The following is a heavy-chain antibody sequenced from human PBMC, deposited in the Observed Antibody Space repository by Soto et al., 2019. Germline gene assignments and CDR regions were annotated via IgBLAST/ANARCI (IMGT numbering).Heavy chain of an antibody. CDR2: ISAYNGNT. V-gene: IGHV1-18*04. CDR1: GYTFTSYG. Sequence: GASVKVSCKASGYTFTSYGISWARQAPGQGLEWMGWISAYNGNTNYAQKLQGRVTMTTDTSTSTAYMELRSLRSDDTAVYYCARDLRGYCSGGSCAIQGVYWGQGTLVTVSS. CDR3: ARDLRGYCSGGSCAIQGVY. D-gene: IGHD2-15*01. J-gene: IGHJ4*02.